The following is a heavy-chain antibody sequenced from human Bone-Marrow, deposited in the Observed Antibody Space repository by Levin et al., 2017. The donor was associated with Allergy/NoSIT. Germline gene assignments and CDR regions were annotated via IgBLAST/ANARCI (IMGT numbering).Heavy chain of an antibody. CDR3: AREEGSTFDA. CDR1: GGSISRGGYH. Sequence: SETLSLTCIVSGGSISRGGYHWTWIRQHAGKGLEWIGYIYYSGSTYYNPSLKSRAMISVDTSKNQFSLKVSSATAADTAVNYCAREEGSTFDAWGQGTLVTVSS. D-gene: IGHD3-9*01. V-gene: IGHV4-31*03. J-gene: IGHJ4*02. CDR2: IYYSGST.